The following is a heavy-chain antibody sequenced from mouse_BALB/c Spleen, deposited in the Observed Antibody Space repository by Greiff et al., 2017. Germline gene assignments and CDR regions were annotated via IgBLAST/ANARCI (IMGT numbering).Heavy chain of an antibody. CDR2: ITHSGET. CDR3: AGDRYGHAMDY. Sequence: VQRVESGPGLVKPSQSLFLACSITGFPITSGYYWIWIRQSPGKPLEWMGYITHSGETFYNPSLQSPISITRETSKNQFFLQLNSVTTEDTAMYYCAGDRYGHAMDYWGQGTSVTVSS. V-gene: IGHV12-3*02. CDR1: GFPITSGYY. D-gene: IGHD1-1*01. J-gene: IGHJ4*01.